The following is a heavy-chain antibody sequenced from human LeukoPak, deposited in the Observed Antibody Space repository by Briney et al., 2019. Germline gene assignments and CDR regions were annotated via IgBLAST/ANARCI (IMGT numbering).Heavy chain of an antibody. D-gene: IGHD5-24*01. CDR3: ARVKDGYNLTLDY. Sequence: SVKVSCKASGGTFSSYAISWVRQAPGQGLEWMGGIIPIFGTANYAQKFQGRVTITADESTSTAYMELSSLRSEDTAVYYCARVKDGYNLTLDYWGQGTLVTVSS. J-gene: IGHJ4*02. V-gene: IGHV1-69*13. CDR2: IIPIFGTA. CDR1: GGTFSSYA.